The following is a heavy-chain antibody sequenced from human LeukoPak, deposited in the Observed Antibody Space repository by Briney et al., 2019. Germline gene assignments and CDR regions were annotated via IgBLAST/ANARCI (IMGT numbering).Heavy chain of an antibody. CDR3: ARDEGGYDFDY. CDR2: IWYDGSNK. Sequence: PGGSLRLSCAASGFTFSSYGMHWVRQAPGKGLEWVAVIWYDGSNKYYADSVKGRFTISRDNSKNTLYLQMNSLRAEDTAVYYCARDEGGYDFDYWGQGTLVTVSS. D-gene: IGHD5-12*01. J-gene: IGHJ4*02. V-gene: IGHV3-33*01. CDR1: GFTFSSYG.